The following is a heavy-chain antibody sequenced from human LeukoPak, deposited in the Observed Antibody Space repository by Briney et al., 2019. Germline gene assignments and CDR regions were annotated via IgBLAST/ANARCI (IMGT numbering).Heavy chain of an antibody. Sequence: SETLSLTCTVSGGSINSSDYYWGWLRQPPGKGLEWIGSIYYTGSAYYNPSLKSRVAISVDTSKNQFFLRLRSVTAADTAVYYCASSSSGWLYWGQGTLVTASS. V-gene: IGHV4-39*01. CDR3: ASSSSGWLY. CDR2: IYYTGSA. D-gene: IGHD6-19*01. CDR1: GGSINSSDYY. J-gene: IGHJ4*02.